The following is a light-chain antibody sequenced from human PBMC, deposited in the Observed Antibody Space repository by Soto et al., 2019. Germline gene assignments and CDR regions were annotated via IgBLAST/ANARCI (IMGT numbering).Light chain of an antibody. Sequence: QSVLTQPPSASGTPGQRVTISCSGNSSNVGGNYVYWYQHLPGTAPKLLIYRNNQRPSGVPDRFSASKSGSSASLAISGLRSEDEADYYCATWDDSLSGQRVFGGGTKLTVL. CDR2: RNN. V-gene: IGLV1-47*01. CDR1: SSNVGGNY. CDR3: ATWDDSLSGQRV. J-gene: IGLJ3*02.